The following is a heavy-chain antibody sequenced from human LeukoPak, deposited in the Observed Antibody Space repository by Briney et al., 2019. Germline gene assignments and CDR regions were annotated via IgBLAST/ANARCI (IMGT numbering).Heavy chain of an antibody. V-gene: IGHV1-8*01. D-gene: IGHD6-19*01. CDR2: MNPNSGNT. CDR3: ARVYSSGWYYHYYYYMDV. Sequence: ASVKVSCKASGYTFTSYDINWVRQATGQGLEWTGWMNPNSGNTGYAQKFQGRVTMTRNTPISTAYMELSSLRSEDTAVYYCARVYSSGWYYHYYYYMDVWGKGTTVTVSS. CDR1: GYTFTSYD. J-gene: IGHJ6*03.